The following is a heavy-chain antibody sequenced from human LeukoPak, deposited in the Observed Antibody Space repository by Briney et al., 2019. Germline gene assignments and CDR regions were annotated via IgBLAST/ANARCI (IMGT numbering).Heavy chain of an antibody. V-gene: IGHV1-2*02. J-gene: IGHJ3*02. Sequence: ASVKVSCKASGYTFTGYYMHWVRQAPGQGLEWMGWINPDSGGTYYAQKIQGRDTMTRDASTSTAYMELSRLRSAATDVSDCARAGLCDHSDSSCYHNAAFDIWGQGTMVTVSS. CDR3: ARAGLCDHSDSSCYHNAAFDI. CDR1: GYTFTGYY. D-gene: IGHD3-22*01. CDR2: INPDSGGT.